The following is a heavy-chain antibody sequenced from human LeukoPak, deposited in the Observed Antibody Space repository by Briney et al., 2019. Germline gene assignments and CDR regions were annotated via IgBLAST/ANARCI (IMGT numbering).Heavy chain of an antibody. V-gene: IGHV1-46*01. Sequence: GASVKVSCKASGYTFTSYYMHWVRQAPGQGLEWMGIINPSGGSTSYAQKFQGRVTMTRDMSTSTVYMELSSLRSEDTAVYYCAAAQYLGGSYGYYYYYYMDVWGKGTTVTVSS. J-gene: IGHJ6*03. CDR2: INPSGGST. CDR3: AAAQYLGGSYGYYYYYYMDV. CDR1: GYTFTSYY. D-gene: IGHD1-26*01.